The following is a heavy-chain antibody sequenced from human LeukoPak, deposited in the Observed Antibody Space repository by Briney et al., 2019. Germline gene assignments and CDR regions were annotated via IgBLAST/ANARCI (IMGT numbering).Heavy chain of an antibody. CDR3: ASSRGLLYRDAFDI. CDR1: GDSISSGGYH. J-gene: IGHJ3*02. V-gene: IGHV4-31*03. Sequence: SETLSLTCTVSGDSISSGGYHWSWIRQHPGKVLEWIGYIYYSGSTYYNPSLKSRVTISVDTSKNQFSLKLSSVTAADTAVYYCASSRGLLYRDAFDIWGQGTMVTVSS. CDR2: IYYSGST. D-gene: IGHD2-15*01.